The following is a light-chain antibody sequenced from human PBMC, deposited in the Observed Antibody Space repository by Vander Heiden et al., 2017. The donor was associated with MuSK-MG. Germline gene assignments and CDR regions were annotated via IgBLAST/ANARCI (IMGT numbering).Light chain of an antibody. CDR1: QSISTY. CDR2: AAS. J-gene: IGKJ4*01. V-gene: IGKV1-39*01. Sequence: DIQMTQSPSSLSASIGDRVTITCRASQSISTYLNWYQQKPEKAPKLLIYAASSLQSGVPSRFSGSGSGTDFILTISSLQPEDFATYFCQQSDSIPLTFGGGTKVEIK. CDR3: QQSDSIPLT.